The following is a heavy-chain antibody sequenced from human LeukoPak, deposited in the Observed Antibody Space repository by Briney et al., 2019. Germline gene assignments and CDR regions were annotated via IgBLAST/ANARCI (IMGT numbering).Heavy chain of an antibody. Sequence: AGGSLRLSCAASGFTFSSYSMNWVRHAPGKGLVWVSSISSSSSYIYYADSVKGRFTISRDNAKNSLYLQMNSLRAEDTAVYYCARAEARMVRGVIIGYWGQGTLVTVSS. J-gene: IGHJ4*02. CDR2: ISSSSSYI. CDR3: ARAEARMVRGVIIGY. CDR1: GFTFSSYS. V-gene: IGHV3-21*01. D-gene: IGHD3-10*01.